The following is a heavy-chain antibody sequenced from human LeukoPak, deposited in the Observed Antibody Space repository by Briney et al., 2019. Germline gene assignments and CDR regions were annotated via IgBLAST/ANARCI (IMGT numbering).Heavy chain of an antibody. CDR3: ARDPSIPKNYAGDYYYYYYMDV. CDR2: INPSGGST. V-gene: IGHV1-46*01. D-gene: IGHD1-7*01. Sequence: ASVKVSCKASGYTFTSYYMHWVRQAPGQGLEWMGIINPSGGSTSYAQKFQGRVTMTRDTSTSTVYMELSSLRSEDTAVYYCARDPSIPKNYAGDYYYYYYMDVWGKGTTVTVSS. J-gene: IGHJ6*03. CDR1: GYTFTSYY.